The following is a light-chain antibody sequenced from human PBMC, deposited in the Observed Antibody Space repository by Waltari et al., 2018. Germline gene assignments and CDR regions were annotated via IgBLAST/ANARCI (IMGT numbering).Light chain of an antibody. J-gene: IGLJ3*02. Sequence: QSALIQPASVSGSPGQSLTLSCTETHMAVGPYNLVPWYQQHPGKAPKLMIYEGNKRPSGVSYRFSGSKSGNTASLTISGLQAEDEADYYCSSYAGSSSPRVFGGGTKLTVL. CDR2: EGN. CDR1: HMAVGPYNL. V-gene: IGLV2-23*01. CDR3: SSYAGSSSPRV.